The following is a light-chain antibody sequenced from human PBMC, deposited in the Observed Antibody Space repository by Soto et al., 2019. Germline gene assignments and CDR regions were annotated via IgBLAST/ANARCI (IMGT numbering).Light chain of an antibody. V-gene: IGKV3-11*01. Sequence: EIVLTQSPSTLSLSPGERATLSCRASQSVSSYSAWYQQKPGQAPRLLIYDASNRATGIPARFSGSGSGTDFTLTISSLEPEDFAVYYCQQRGDWPPITFGQGTKVDI. CDR3: QQRGDWPPIT. J-gene: IGKJ1*01. CDR2: DAS. CDR1: QSVSSY.